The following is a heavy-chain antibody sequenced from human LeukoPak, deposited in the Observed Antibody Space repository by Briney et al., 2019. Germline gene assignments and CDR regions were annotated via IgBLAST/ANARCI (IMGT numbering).Heavy chain of an antibody. CDR3: ASVGRWWELLSTDY. Sequence: KAGGSLRLSCAASGFTFSSYSMNWVRQAPGKGLEWVSFISSSSSYIYYADSVKGRFTISRDNAKNSLYLQMNSLRAEDTAVYYCASVGRWWELLSTDYWGQGTLVTVSS. CDR2: ISSSSSYI. J-gene: IGHJ4*02. CDR1: GFTFSSYS. D-gene: IGHD1-26*01. V-gene: IGHV3-21*01.